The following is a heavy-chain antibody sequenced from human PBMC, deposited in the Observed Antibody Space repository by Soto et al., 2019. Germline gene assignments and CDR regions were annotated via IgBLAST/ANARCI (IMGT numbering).Heavy chain of an antibody. CDR1: GYTFTSYY. CDR2: INPSGGST. Sequence: ASVKVSCKASGYTFTSYYMHWVRQAPGQGLEWMGIINPSGGSTSYAQKFQGRVTMTRDTSTSTVYMELSSLRSEDTAVYYCARGLLSIDYSGSYLGDAFDIWGQGTMVTVSS. CDR3: ARGLLSIDYSGSYLGDAFDI. V-gene: IGHV1-46*01. D-gene: IGHD1-26*01. J-gene: IGHJ3*02.